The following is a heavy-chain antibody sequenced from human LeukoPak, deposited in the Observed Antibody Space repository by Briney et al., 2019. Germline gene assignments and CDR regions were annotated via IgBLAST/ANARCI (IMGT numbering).Heavy chain of an antibody. CDR1: GFTVTNYY. CDR2: IYSGGDT. CDR3: TRDPDG. J-gene: IGHJ4*02. V-gene: IGHV3-66*01. Sequence: GGSLRLSCGASGFTVTNYYMSWVRQAPGKGLEWVSVIYSGGDTFHADSVKGRFTLSRDNSKNILYLQMNSLRAEDTAVYYCTRDPDGWGQGTLVTVSS.